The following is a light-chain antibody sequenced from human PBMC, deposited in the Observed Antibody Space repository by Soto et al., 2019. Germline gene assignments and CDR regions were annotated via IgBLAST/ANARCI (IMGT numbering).Light chain of an antibody. Sequence: QYVLAQPASVSGSPGQSITISCTGTSSDIGNFRLVSRYQQHPGKVPKVVIFEVNKRPSSFSNPLSGSRTGTTTTLPISGLKTEDEADYYCCSYADNNTYVFGSGTKVTVL. CDR2: EVN. CDR1: SSDIGNFRL. CDR3: CSYADNNTYV. J-gene: IGLJ1*01. V-gene: IGLV2-23*02.